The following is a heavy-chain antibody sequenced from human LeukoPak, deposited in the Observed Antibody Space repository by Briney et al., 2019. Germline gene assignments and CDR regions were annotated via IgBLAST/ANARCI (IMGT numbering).Heavy chain of an antibody. Sequence: ASVKVSCKASGYTFTSYGISWVRQAPGQGLEWMGWISAYNGNTNYAQKLQGRVTMTTDTSTSTAYMELRSLRSDDTAVYYCARDPPPYYDSSSAFDIWGQGTTVTVSS. CDR3: ARDPPPYYDSSSAFDI. D-gene: IGHD3-22*01. CDR1: GYTFTSYG. CDR2: ISAYNGNT. V-gene: IGHV1-18*01. J-gene: IGHJ3*02.